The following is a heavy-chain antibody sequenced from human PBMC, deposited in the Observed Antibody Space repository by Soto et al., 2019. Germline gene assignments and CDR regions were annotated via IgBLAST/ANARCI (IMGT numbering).Heavy chain of an antibody. Sequence: RQSPGQGLEWMGGIIPIFGTANYAQKFQGRVTITADESTSTAYMELSSLRSEDTAVYYCARAADDYGDPNDAFDIWGQGTMVTVSS. V-gene: IGHV1-69*01. D-gene: IGHD4-17*01. J-gene: IGHJ3*02. CDR2: IIPIFGTA. CDR3: ARAADDYGDPNDAFDI.